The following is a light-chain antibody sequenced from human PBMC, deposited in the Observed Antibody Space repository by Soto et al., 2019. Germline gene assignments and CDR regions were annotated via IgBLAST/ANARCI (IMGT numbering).Light chain of an antibody. CDR2: GSS. Sequence: EIVMTQSPATLSVSPGESVTLSCRASQLFSSNLAWYQRRPGQAPRLLIYGSSTRATGVPPRLSGSASGTEFTLTISSLQSGDFGVYYCQQYNDWPRTFGQGTRLEIK. V-gene: IGKV3-15*01. CDR3: QQYNDWPRT. CDR1: QLFSSN. J-gene: IGKJ5*01.